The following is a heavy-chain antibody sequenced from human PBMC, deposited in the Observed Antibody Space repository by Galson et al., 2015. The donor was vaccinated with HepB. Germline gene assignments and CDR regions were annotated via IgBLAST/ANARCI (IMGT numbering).Heavy chain of an antibody. CDR3: AKGRVSVLRRPFDF. V-gene: IGHV3-23*01. D-gene: IGHD5-24*01. CDR2: ISGSGDTT. Sequence: SLRLACAASGLAFNNYAMTGARQAPGQRLEWVSGISGSGDTTYHAASVKGRFTISRDTSKTILYLQMNSLRADDTAVYYCAKGRVSVLRRPFDFWGQGTLVTVSS. J-gene: IGHJ4*02. CDR1: GLAFNNYA.